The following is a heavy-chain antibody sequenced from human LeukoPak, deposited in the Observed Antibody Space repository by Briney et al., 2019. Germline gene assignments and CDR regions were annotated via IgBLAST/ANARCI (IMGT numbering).Heavy chain of an antibody. J-gene: IGHJ4*02. Sequence: PGGSLRLSCAVSGFTVSTNYMSWVRQAPGKGLEWVSVIYSGDTTFYADSVRGEFTISRDNSKNTLYLQMNSLRAEDTAVYYCASILRSSSGYYFDYWGQGTLVTVSS. CDR2: IYSGDTT. D-gene: IGHD3-10*01. V-gene: IGHV3-66*01. CDR3: ASILRSSSGYYFDY. CDR1: GFTVSTNY.